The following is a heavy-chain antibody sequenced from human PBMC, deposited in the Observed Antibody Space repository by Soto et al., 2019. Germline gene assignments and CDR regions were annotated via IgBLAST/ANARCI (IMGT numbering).Heavy chain of an antibody. J-gene: IGHJ4*02. CDR2: INHSGST. V-gene: IGHV4-34*01. CDR3: ARVLLYYDSSGYPFDY. CDR1: GGSFSGYY. D-gene: IGHD3-22*01. Sequence: PSETLSLTCAVYGGSFSGYYWSWIRQPPGKGLEWIGEINHSGSTNHNPSLKSRVTTSVDTSKNQFSLKLSSVTAADTAVYYCARVLLYYDSSGYPFDYWGQGTLVTVSS.